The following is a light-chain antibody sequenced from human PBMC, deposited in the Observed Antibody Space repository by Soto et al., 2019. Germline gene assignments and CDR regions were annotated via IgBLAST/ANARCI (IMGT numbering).Light chain of an antibody. CDR3: EAWVDSLYGAL. CDR2: NND. CDR1: SSNIGANP. Sequence: QSVLTQPPSASGTPGQRVTISCSGSSSNIGANPISWYQQLPGTAPKLLIYNNDQRPSGVPDRFSASRSGTSASLAISGLRSEDEADYYCEAWVDSLYGALFGGGTQLTVL. J-gene: IGLJ2*01. V-gene: IGLV1-44*01.